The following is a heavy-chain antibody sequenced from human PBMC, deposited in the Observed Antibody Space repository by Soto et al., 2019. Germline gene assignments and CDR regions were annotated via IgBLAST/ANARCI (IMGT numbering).Heavy chain of an antibody. CDR2: ISHDGINK. J-gene: IGHJ5*02. D-gene: IGHD6-19*01. CDR1: GLILHIYY. V-gene: IGHV3-30-3*01. CDR3: ARDMYSSDYFVKWFEP. Sequence: QVRLVESGGGVVQPGRSLRLLCTACGLILHIYYVHCLRHSPGKGGEWGAVISHDGINKHYADSVKGRVTVYRDNSNHSLDLQLNSLRGEDTAMYYCARDMYSSDYFVKWFEPWGQGTLVTVSS.